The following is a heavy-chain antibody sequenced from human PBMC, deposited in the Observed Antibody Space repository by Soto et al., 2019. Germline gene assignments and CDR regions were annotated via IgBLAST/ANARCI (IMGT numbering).Heavy chain of an antibody. CDR3: TKVISTVGGDFDS. D-gene: IGHD3-16*01. V-gene: IGHV3-74*01. CDR2: INSDGSST. CDR1: YW. Sequence: YWMHWVRQAPGKGLVWVARINSDGSSTSYADSVKGRFTISRDNAKNTLYLQMNSLRAEDTAMYYCTKVISTVGGDFDSWGPGTLVTVAA. J-gene: IGHJ4*02.